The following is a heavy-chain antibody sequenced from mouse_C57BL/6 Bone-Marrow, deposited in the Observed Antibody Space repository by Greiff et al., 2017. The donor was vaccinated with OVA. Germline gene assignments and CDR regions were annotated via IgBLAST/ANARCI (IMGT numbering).Heavy chain of an antibody. V-gene: IGHV1-12*01. Sequence: LQQSGAELVRPGASVKMSCKASGYTFTSYNMHWVKQTPRQGLEWIGAIYPGNGATSYNQKFKGKATLTVDKSSSTAYMQLSSLTSEDSAVYFCARASIYYDYDAMDYWGQGTSVTVSS. CDR3: ARASIYYDYDAMDY. CDR1: GYTFTSYN. J-gene: IGHJ4*01. D-gene: IGHD2-1*01. CDR2: IYPGNGAT.